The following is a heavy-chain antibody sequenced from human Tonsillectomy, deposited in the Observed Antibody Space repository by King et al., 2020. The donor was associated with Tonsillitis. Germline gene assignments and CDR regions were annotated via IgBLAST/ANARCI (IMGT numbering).Heavy chain of an antibody. CDR1: GGSISSSSYY. V-gene: IGHV4-39*07. J-gene: IGHJ4*02. CDR3: ARRPRLEWIAAGPVDY. Sequence: LQLQESGPGLVKPSETLSLTCTVSGGSISSSSYYWGWIRQPPGKGLEWIGSIYYSGSTYYNPSLKSRVTISVDTSKNQFSLKLSSVTAADTAVYYCARRPRLEWIAAGPVDYWGQGTLVTVSS. CDR2: IYYSGST. D-gene: IGHD6-13*01.